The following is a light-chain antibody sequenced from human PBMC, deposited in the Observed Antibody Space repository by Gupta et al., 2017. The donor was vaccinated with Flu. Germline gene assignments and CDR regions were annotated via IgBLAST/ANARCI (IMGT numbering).Light chain of an antibody. CDR2: EVT. CDR3: ASSSGRTLGV. Sequence: FQQFPGAAPKVLLYEVTYRPSGVSDRFSGSKSGNTASLTISDLQAEDEADYYCASSSGRTLGVFGPGTKVTVL. V-gene: IGLV2-14*01. J-gene: IGLJ1*01.